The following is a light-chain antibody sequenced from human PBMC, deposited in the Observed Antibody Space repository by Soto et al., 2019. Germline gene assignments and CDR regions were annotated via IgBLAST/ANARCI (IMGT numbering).Light chain of an antibody. Sequence: DIQMTQSPSSLSASVGGRVTITCRASQSISSYLNWYQQKPGKAPKLLIYAASSLQSGVPSRFSGSGSGTEFILTINSLQPEDVATYYCLQHKDYPITFGQGTRLEI. J-gene: IGKJ5*01. CDR1: QSISSY. CDR3: LQHKDYPIT. V-gene: IGKV1-17*01. CDR2: AAS.